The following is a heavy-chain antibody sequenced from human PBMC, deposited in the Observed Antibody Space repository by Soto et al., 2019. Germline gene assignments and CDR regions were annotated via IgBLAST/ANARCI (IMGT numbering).Heavy chain of an antibody. J-gene: IGHJ4*02. CDR1: GLTFSSHA. Sequence: GGSLRLSCTASGLTFSSHAMSWVRQAPGKGLEWVSGISGSGGATYYADSVKGRFTISRDNSKNTLYLQMNSLRAEDTAVYYCAKWGYFVVVPAGTGLEYWGQGTLVTVSS. CDR2: ISGSGGAT. CDR3: AKWGYFVVVPAGTGLEY. D-gene: IGHD2-2*01. V-gene: IGHV3-23*01.